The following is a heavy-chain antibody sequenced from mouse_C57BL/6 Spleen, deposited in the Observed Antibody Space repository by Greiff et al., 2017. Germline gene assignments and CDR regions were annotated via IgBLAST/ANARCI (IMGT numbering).Heavy chain of an antibody. D-gene: IGHD4-1*01. J-gene: IGHJ2*01. CDR2: IDPSDSET. V-gene: IGHV1-52*01. Sequence: QVQLKQPGAELVRPGSSVKLSCKASGYTFTSYWMHWVKQRPIQGLEWIGNIDPSDSETHYNQKFKDKATLTVDKSSSTAYMQLSSLTSEDSAVYYCARMEGGTGTNYWGQGTTLTVSS. CDR3: ARMEGGTGTNY. CDR1: GYTFTSYW.